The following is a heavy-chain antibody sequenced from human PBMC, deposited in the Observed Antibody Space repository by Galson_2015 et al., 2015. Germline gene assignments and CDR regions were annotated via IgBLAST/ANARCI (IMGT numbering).Heavy chain of an antibody. CDR3: ARVPRDFWSSSSYYYYMDV. V-gene: IGHV1-69*13. CDR1: GGTFSSYA. J-gene: IGHJ6*03. Sequence: SVKVSCKASGGTFSSYAISWVRQAPGQGLEWMGGIIPIFGTANYAQKFQGRVTITADESTSTAYMELSGLRSEDTAVYYCARVPRDFWSSSSYYYYMDVWGKGTTVTVSS. CDR2: IIPIFGTA. D-gene: IGHD3-3*01.